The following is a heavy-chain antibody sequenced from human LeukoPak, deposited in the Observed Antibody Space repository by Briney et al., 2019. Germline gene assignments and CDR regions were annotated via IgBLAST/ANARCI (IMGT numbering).Heavy chain of an antibody. Sequence: GASVKVSCKASGYTFTSYDINWVRQATGQGLEWMGWMNPNSGNTGYAQKFQGRVTITRNTSISTAYMELSSLRSEDTAVYYCAIGYCSGGSCYSPGAFDIWGQGTMVTVSS. J-gene: IGHJ3*02. D-gene: IGHD2-15*01. V-gene: IGHV1-8*03. CDR1: GYTFTSYD. CDR2: MNPNSGNT. CDR3: AIGYCSGGSCYSPGAFDI.